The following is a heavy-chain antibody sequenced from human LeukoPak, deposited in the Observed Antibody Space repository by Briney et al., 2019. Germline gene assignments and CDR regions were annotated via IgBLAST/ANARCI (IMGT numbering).Heavy chain of an antibody. Sequence: ASVKVSCKAAGYTVTSYYMHWVRQAPGQGLEWMGIINPSGGSTSYAQKFQGRVTMTRDTSTSTVYMELSSLRSEDTAVYYCARALYSNYEDYWGQGTLVTVSS. D-gene: IGHD4-11*01. CDR2: INPSGGST. CDR3: ARALYSNYEDY. J-gene: IGHJ4*02. CDR1: GYTVTSYY. V-gene: IGHV1-46*01.